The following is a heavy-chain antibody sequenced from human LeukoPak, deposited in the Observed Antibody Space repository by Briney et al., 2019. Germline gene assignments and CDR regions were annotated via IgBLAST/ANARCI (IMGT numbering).Heavy chain of an antibody. V-gene: IGHV3-9*03. CDR3: AKGGGGRLIYYYYMDV. CDR1: GFIFDDYA. Sequence: PGGSLRLSCAASGFIFDDYAMHWVRQAPGKGLEWVSGISWDSDSIDYADSVKGRFTISRANAKNSLYLQMNSLRAEDMALYYCAKGGGGRLIYYYYMDVWGKGTTVTVSS. J-gene: IGHJ6*03. CDR2: ISWDSDSI. D-gene: IGHD3-16*01.